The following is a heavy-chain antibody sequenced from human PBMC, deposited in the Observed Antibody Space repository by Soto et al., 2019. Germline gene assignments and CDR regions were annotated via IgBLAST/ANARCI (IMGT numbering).Heavy chain of an antibody. D-gene: IGHD2-2*01. CDR1: GFTFSSYG. CDR2: IWYDGSNK. J-gene: IGHJ3*02. CDR3: ARDGSCSSTSCYVGDAFDI. Sequence: GGSLRLSCAASGFTFSSYGMHWVRQAPGKGLEWVAVIWYDGSNKYYADSVKGRFTISRDNSKNTLYLQMNSLRAEDTAVYYCARDGSCSSTSCYVGDAFDIWGQGTMVTVSS. V-gene: IGHV3-33*01.